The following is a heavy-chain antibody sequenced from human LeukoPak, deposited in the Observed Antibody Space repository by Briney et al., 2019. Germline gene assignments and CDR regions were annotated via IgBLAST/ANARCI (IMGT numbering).Heavy chain of an antibody. CDR2: ISYDGSNK. D-gene: IGHD6-19*01. Sequence: PGGSLRLSCAASGFTFSSYGMHWVRQAPGKGLEWVAVISYDGSNKYYADSVKGRFTISRDNSKNTLYLQMNSLRAEDTAVYYCAKDQASGWYYYYGMDVWGQGTTATVSS. CDR1: GFTFSSYG. J-gene: IGHJ6*02. CDR3: AKDQASGWYYYYGMDV. V-gene: IGHV3-30*18.